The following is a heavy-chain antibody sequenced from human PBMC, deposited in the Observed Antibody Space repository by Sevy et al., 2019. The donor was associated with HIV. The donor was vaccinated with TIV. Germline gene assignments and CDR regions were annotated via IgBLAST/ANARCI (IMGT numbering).Heavy chain of an antibody. D-gene: IGHD3-22*01. V-gene: IGHV1-24*01. CDR1: GHTLTELP. CDR2: FDPEDGER. CDR3: ASTREYYSDNSGYFDY. J-gene: IGHJ4*02. Sequence: ASVKVSCKFSGHTLTELPIHWVRQAPGKSLECMRRFDPEDGERIYAQKFQGRVTMTEDTSTDTAYMELSSLRSEDTALYYCASTREYYSDNSGYFDYWGQGTLVTVSS.